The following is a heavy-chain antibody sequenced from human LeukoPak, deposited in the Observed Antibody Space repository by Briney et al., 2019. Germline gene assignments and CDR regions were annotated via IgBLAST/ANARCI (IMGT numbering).Heavy chain of an antibody. V-gene: IGHV1-18*01. CDR1: GYTFTSDG. CDR3: ARSMGYSSSWYSIGYYYYYGMDV. Sequence: ASVKVSCKTSGYTFTSDGISWVRQAPGQGLEWMGWISAYNGNTNYAQKLQGRVTMTTDTSTSTAYMELRSLRSDDTAVYYCARSMGYSSSWYSIGYYYYYGMDVWGQGTTVTVSS. D-gene: IGHD6-13*01. J-gene: IGHJ6*02. CDR2: ISAYNGNT.